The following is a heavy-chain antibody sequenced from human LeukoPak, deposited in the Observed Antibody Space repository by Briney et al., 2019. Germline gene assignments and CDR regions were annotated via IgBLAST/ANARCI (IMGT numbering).Heavy chain of an antibody. CDR2: INHSGST. V-gene: IGHV4-34*01. CDR3: ARGPSSGCYFDY. D-gene: IGHD6-19*01. J-gene: IGHJ4*02. Sequence: NTSETLSLTCAVYGGSFSGYNWSWIRQPPGKGLEWIGEINHSGSTNYNPSLKSRVTISVDTSKNQFSLKLSSVTAADTAVYYCARGPSSGCYFDYWGQGTLVTVSS. CDR1: GGSFSGYN.